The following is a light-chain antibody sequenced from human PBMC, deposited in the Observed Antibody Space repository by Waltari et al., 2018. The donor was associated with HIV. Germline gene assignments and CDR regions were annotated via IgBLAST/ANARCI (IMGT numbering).Light chain of an antibody. J-gene: IGKJ2*01. CDR1: LYVSYSY. CDR2: GAS. Sequence: EVVLTQSPDTLSLSPGETATLSCRTSLYVSYSYLAWYQKKPGQAPRLLIYGASIRAAGVPDRFSGSGSGTVFNLTINRLEPEDVAVYYCQQHGTSPYTFGLWDQGRRQT. CDR3: QQHGTSPYT. V-gene: IGKV3-20*01.